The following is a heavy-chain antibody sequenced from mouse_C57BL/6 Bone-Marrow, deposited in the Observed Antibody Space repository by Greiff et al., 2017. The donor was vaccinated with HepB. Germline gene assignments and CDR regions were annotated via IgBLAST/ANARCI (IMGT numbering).Heavy chain of an antibody. CDR1: GFTFSSYG. V-gene: IGHV5-6*01. CDR2: ISSGGSYT. CDR3: ARNRQLRLLLFYY. D-gene: IGHD3-2*02. J-gene: IGHJ3*01. Sequence: DVQLVESGGDLVKPGGSLKLSCAASGFTFSSYGMSWVRQTPDKRLEWVATISSGGSYTYYPDSVKGRFTISRDNAKNTLYLQMSSLKSEDTAMYYCARNRQLRLLLFYYWGQGTLVTVSA.